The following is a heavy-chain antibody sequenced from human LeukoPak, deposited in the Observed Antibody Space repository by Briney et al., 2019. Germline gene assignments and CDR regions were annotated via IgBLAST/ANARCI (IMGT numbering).Heavy chain of an antibody. Sequence: GRSLRLSCAASGFTFSSYAMHWVRQAPGKGLEWVAVISYDGSNKYYADSVKGRFTISRDNSKNTLYLQMNSLRAEDTAVYYCATEQSWGQGTLVTVSS. D-gene: IGHD6-19*01. CDR3: ATEQS. V-gene: IGHV3-30-3*01. J-gene: IGHJ5*02. CDR1: GFTFSSYA. CDR2: ISYDGSNK.